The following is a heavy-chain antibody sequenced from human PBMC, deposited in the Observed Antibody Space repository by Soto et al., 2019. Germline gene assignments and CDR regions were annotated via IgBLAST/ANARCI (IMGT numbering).Heavy chain of an antibody. J-gene: IGHJ4*02. CDR2: IYHSGST. CDR1: GGSISIGGYS. D-gene: IGHD2-15*01. CDR3: ARGQVVAAQH. Sequence: PSETLSLTCAVSGGSISIGGYSWSWIRQPPGKGLEWIGYIYHSGSTYYNPSLKSRVTISVDRSKNQFSLKLSSVTAADTAVYYFARGQVVAAQHWGQGTLVTVSS. V-gene: IGHV4-30-2*01.